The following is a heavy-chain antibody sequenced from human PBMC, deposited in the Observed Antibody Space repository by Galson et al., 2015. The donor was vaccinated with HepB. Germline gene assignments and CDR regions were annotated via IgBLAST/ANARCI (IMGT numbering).Heavy chain of an antibody. CDR1: GDSVSSGSAA. J-gene: IGHJ4*02. D-gene: IGHD6-19*01. CDR2: TYNRSKWYN. CDR3: ARSTGYTSVVGKDFDY. V-gene: IGHV6-1*01. Sequence: CAISGDSVSSGSAAWNWIRQSPSRGLEWLGRTYNRSKWYNDYAVSVKSRITIGPDPSKNQFSLQLNSVTPEDTAVYYCARSTGYTSVVGKDFDYWGQGTLVTVST.